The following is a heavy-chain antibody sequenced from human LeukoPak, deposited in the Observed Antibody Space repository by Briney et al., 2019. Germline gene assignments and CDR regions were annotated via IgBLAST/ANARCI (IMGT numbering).Heavy chain of an antibody. V-gene: IGHV3-30*04. J-gene: IGHJ4*02. CDR3: ARGNYYDSRGFSVTEH. CDR2: ISRDGTA. CDR1: GFTFSYYV. Sequence: GGSPRLSCATSGFTFSYYVFHWVRQAPGKGLDWVAAISRDGTAYYADFVKGRFTVSRDTSEDTVFLQMVSLGLEDTAVYYCARGNYYDSRGFSVTEHWGQGTLVTVSS. D-gene: IGHD3-22*01.